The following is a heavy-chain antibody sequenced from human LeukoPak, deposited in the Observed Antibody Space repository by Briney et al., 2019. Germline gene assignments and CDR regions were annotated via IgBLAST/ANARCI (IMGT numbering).Heavy chain of an antibody. J-gene: IGHJ6*03. Sequence: SETLSLTCTVSGGSISSYYWSWIRQPAGKGLEWIGRIYTSGSTNYNPSLKSRVTISVDTSKNQFSLKLSSVTAADTAVYYCARGKVGDSGSYYYYYMDVWGKGTTVTVSS. CDR1: GGSISSYY. V-gene: IGHV4-4*07. D-gene: IGHD4-17*01. CDR2: IYTSGST. CDR3: ARGKVGDSGSYYYYYMDV.